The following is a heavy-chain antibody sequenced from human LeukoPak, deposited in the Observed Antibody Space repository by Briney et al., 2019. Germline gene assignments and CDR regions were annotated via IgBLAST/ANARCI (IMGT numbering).Heavy chain of an antibody. Sequence: ASVKVSCKTSGYTFANSGVSWVRQAPGQGLEWLGWISAYNGNTNYAQKVQGRVTMTRNTSISTAYMELSSLRSEDTAVYYCARGRAGAPWGQGTLVTVSS. CDR3: ARGRAGAP. CDR2: ISAYNGNT. V-gene: IGHV1-18*01. D-gene: IGHD1-26*01. CDR1: GYTFANSG. J-gene: IGHJ5*02.